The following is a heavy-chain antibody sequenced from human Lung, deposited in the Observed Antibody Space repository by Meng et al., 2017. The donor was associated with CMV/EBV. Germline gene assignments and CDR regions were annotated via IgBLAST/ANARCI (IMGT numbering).Heavy chain of an antibody. D-gene: IGHD2-21*01. J-gene: IGHJ5*02. CDR1: GYTFTGYY. Sequence: SGYTFTGYYMHWVRQAPGQGLEWVGWINPNSGGTNYAQKFQGRVTMTRDTSISTAYMELSRLRSDDTAVYYCAREYCGGDCYSNWFDPWGQGTLVTVSS. CDR3: AREYCGGDCYSNWFDP. CDR2: INPNSGGT. V-gene: IGHV1-2*02.